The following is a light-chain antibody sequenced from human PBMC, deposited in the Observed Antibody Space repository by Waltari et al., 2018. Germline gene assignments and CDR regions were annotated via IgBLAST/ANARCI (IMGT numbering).Light chain of an antibody. CDR1: ISNIGSNT. CDR3: AAWDDSLNGPSWV. V-gene: IGLV1-44*01. CDR2: KNN. Sequence: QSVLTRPPSASGTPGPMVTISCYGGISNIGSNTLHRYQQLPGTAAKVLIYKNNQRPSGVPDRFSGSKAGTSASLAISGLQSEEEADYYCAAWDDSLNGPSWVFGGGTKLTVL. J-gene: IGLJ3*02.